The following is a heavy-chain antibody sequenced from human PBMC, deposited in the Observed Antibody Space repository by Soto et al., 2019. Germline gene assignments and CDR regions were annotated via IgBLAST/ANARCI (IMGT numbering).Heavy chain of an antibody. V-gene: IGHV3-64D*06. CDR2: ITSNGGST. CDR3: VKDRSLAVAAVYYFDY. CDR1: GFTFGSYG. J-gene: IGHJ4*02. D-gene: IGHD6-19*01. Sequence: RRLSCSASGFTFGSYGMHWVRQAPGKGLEFVSAITSNGGSTYYADSVKGRFTISRDNSKNTLYLQMSSLRAEDTAVYYCVKDRSLAVAAVYYFDYWGQGTLVTVSS.